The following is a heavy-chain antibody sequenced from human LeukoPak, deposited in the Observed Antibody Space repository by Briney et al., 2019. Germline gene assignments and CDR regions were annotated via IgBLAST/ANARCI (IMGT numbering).Heavy chain of an antibody. CDR2: ISGDSAYI. CDR3: ARSTRISWSSFDF. Sequence: PGGPLRLSCAGSGFTFSTYAMDWVRQAPGKGPEWVSSISGDSAYIYYADSVKGRFTVSRDNARDSLYLHMSSLKPEDTAVYCCARSTRISWSSFDFWGQGTLVTVSS. D-gene: IGHD6-13*01. J-gene: IGHJ4*02. V-gene: IGHV3-21*01. CDR1: GFTFSTYA.